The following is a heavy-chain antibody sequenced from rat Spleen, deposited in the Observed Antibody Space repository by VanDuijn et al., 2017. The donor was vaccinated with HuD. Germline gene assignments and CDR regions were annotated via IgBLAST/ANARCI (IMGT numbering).Heavy chain of an antibody. J-gene: IGHJ1*01. D-gene: IGHD1-11*01. Sequence: EVQLVESGGGLVQPGRSLKLSCAASGFTFSDYNMAWVRQAPKKGLEWVATIIYDGTNTFYRDSWKGRFTISRHSAQNTLNLQRNSLRSEDTDTYYCSGSRVPWYLDFWGPGTMVTVSS. V-gene: IGHV5S10*01. CDR2: IIYDGTNT. CDR1: GFTFSDYN. CDR3: SGSRVPWYLDF.